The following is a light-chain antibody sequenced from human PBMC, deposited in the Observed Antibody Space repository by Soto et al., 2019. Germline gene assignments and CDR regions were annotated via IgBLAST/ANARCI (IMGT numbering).Light chain of an antibody. V-gene: IGKV1-39*01. CDR2: AAS. CDR1: QSISRN. J-gene: IGKJ4*01. CDR3: QKLESYPSN. Sequence: DIQMTHSPSSLSASVLYIVTITFRASQSISRNLNWYQQRPGKAPKLLIYAASSLQSGVPSRFSGSGSGTDFTLTISSLQPEDFATYYCQKLESYPSNFGGGTKVDIK.